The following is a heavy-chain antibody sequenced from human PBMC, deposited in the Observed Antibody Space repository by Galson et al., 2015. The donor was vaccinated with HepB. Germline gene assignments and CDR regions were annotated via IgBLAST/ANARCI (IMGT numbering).Heavy chain of an antibody. J-gene: IGHJ4*02. CDR3: ARDVGASEDY. Sequence: SLRLSCAASGFTFSSFLMSWVRQAPGKGLEWVAHIKDDGSAIYYVVSVKGRFTISRDNAKNLLYLQMNSLRAEDTAVYYCARDVGASEDYWGQGTLVTVSS. CDR2: IKDDGSAI. D-gene: IGHD1-26*01. CDR1: GFTFSSFL. V-gene: IGHV3-7*03.